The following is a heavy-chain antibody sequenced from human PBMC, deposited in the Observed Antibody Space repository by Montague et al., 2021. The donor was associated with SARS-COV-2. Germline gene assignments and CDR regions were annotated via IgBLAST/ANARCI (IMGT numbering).Heavy chain of an antibody. V-gene: IGHV3-7*01. J-gene: IGHJ4*02. D-gene: IGHD3-10*01. CDR2: IKQDGSEK. CDR3: ARSIWFGPFDY. Sequence: SLRLSCAASGFPFSSYWMSWVRQAPGKGLEWVANIKQDGSEKYYVGSVKGRFTISRDNAKTSLFLQMNSLRAEDTAVYFCARSIWFGPFDYWGQGTLVTVSS. CDR1: GFPFSSYW.